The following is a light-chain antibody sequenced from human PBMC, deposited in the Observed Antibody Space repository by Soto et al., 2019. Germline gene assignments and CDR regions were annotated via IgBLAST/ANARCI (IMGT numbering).Light chain of an antibody. CDR3: AAWDDGLNSHYV. CDR1: MANIGRNT. J-gene: IGLJ1*01. Sequence: QSVLTQPPSASGTPGQRVIISCSGSMANIGRNTANWYQQLPGTAPKVLIYSGNQRPSGVPDRCSGSKSATSASLAISGLQSEEEDAYYCAAWDDGLNSHYVFGTGTKVTVL. V-gene: IGLV1-44*01. CDR2: SGN.